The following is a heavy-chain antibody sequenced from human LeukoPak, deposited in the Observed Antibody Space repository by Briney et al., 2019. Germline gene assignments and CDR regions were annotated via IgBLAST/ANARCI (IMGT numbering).Heavy chain of an antibody. J-gene: IGHJ6*02. CDR2: IYYSGSS. V-gene: IGHV4-59*01. Sequence: SETLSLTWTVSGGSISCYYWLWIRQPPGRGLEWIVYIYYSGSSHYNPSLKSRVTISVDTSKNQSSLNLSSVTAADTAVYYCARGGGTAMVTDYYGMDVWGQGTTVTVSS. D-gene: IGHD5-18*01. CDR1: GGSISCYY. CDR3: ARGGGTAMVTDYYGMDV.